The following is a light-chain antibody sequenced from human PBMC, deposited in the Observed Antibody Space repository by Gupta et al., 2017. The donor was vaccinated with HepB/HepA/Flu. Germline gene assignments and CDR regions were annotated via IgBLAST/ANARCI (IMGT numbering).Light chain of an antibody. CDR2: GVS. Sequence: IVLTQSPASLAVSPGERVTRSCRTSQSVTFSLAWHQRRPGQAHRLLVSGVSTRASGIPARFSGSGSETEFTLTITSLQSESSTIYYCQQYHDWPWGTCGQGTKVEIK. CDR3: QQYHDWPWGT. J-gene: IGKJ1*01. V-gene: IGKV3D-15*01. CDR1: QSVTFS.